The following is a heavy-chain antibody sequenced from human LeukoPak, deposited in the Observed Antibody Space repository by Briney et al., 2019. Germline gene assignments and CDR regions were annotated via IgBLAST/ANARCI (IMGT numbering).Heavy chain of an antibody. J-gene: IGHJ4*02. CDR2: ISGSGSST. CDR1: GFTFNYYA. CDR3: AKQRRDLVVPSTLDY. D-gene: IGHD2-2*01. Sequence: GGSLRLSCAASGFTFNYYALSWVRQAPGKGLQWVSAISGSGSSTYHAASVQGRFTPSRDNSKNTVYLHMVRLRAEDTAIYYCAKQRRDLVVPSTLDYWGQGTLVTVSS. V-gene: IGHV3-23*01.